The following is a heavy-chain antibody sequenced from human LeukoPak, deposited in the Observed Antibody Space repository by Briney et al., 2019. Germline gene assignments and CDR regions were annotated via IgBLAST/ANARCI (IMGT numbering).Heavy chain of an antibody. Sequence: PGGSLRLSCAASGFTFSSYSMNWVRQAPGKGLEWVSSISSSSSYIYYADSVKGRFTISRDNAKNTLYLQMNSLRAEDTAVYYCARDPPVVVEAWGHFDYWGQGTLVTVSS. CDR1: GFTFSSYS. V-gene: IGHV3-21*01. J-gene: IGHJ4*02. D-gene: IGHD2-15*01. CDR3: ARDPPVVVEAWGHFDY. CDR2: ISSSSSYI.